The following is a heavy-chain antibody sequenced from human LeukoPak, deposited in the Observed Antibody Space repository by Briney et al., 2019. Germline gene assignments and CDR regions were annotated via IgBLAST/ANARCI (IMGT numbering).Heavy chain of an antibody. D-gene: IGHD4-17*01. V-gene: IGHV4-39*01. Sequence: SETLSLTCTVSGGSISSSSYYWGWIRQPPGKGLEWIGSIYYSGSTYYNPSLKSRVTISVDTSKNQFSLKLSSVTAADTAVYYCARVKFDGDYGLYYYYYMDVRGKGTTVTISS. CDR2: IYYSGST. CDR3: ARVKFDGDYGLYYYYYMDV. J-gene: IGHJ6*03. CDR1: GGSISSSSYY.